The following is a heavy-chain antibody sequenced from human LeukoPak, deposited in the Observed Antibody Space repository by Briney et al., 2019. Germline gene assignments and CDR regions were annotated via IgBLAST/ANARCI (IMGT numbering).Heavy chain of an antibody. CDR2: IYYSGST. CDR3: ARDRIAVAGTGYYYGMDV. V-gene: IGHV4-59*01. Sequence: SETLYLTCAVSGGSISSYYWSWIRQPPGKGLEWIGYIYYSGSTNYNPSLKSRVTISVDTSKNQFSLKLSSVTAADTAVYYCARDRIAVAGTGYYYGMDVWGQGTTVTASS. D-gene: IGHD6-19*01. CDR1: GGSISSYY. J-gene: IGHJ6*02.